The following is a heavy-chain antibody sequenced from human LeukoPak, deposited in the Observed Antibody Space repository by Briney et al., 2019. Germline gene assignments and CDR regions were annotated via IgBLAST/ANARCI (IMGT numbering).Heavy chain of an antibody. Sequence: GGSLRLSCAASGFAFSIYSLNWVRQTPGKRLEWVSYITGGSNNILYADSVKGRFTISRDNAKNSLYLQMNSLRDEDTAVYYCATSRDWRVESWGRGIAITVSS. CDR3: ATSRDWRVES. D-gene: IGHD2-21*02. J-gene: IGHJ4*02. CDR1: GFAFSIYS. CDR2: ITGGSNNI. V-gene: IGHV3-48*02.